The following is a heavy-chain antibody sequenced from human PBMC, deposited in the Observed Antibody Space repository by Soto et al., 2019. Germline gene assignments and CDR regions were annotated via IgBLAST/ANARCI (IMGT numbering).Heavy chain of an antibody. CDR1: GGSISSGGYY. V-gene: IGHV4-31*03. CDR2: IYYSGST. D-gene: IGHD2-2*01. CDR3: ARGVGGCSSTSCYNWFAP. J-gene: IGHJ5*02. Sequence: QVHLQESGPGLVKPSQTLSLTCTVSGGSISSGGYYWSWIRQPPGKGLEWIGYIYYSGSTFHNPSLQRRVTISVDTSKNQFSLKLSAGTAADTAVYYCARGVGGCSSTSCYNWFAPWGQGTLVTVSS.